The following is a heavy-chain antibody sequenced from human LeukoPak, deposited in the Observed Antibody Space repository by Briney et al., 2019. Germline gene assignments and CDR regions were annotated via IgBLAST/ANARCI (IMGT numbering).Heavy chain of an antibody. Sequence: EASVKVSCKASGYNFTGHYVHWVRQAPGQGLEWMGIINPSGGSTSYAQKFQGRVTMTRDMSTSTVYMELSSLRSGDTAVYYCARATTVTTFDYWGQGTLVTVSS. CDR2: INPSGGST. J-gene: IGHJ4*02. D-gene: IGHD4-17*01. CDR1: GYNFTGHY. CDR3: ARATTVTTFDY. V-gene: IGHV1-46*01.